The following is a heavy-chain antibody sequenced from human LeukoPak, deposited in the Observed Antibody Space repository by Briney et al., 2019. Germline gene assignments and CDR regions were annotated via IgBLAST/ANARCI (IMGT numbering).Heavy chain of an antibody. Sequence: GASVKVSCKASGGTFISYAISWVRQAPGQGLEWMGGIIPIFGTANYAQKFQGRVTITADESTSTAYMELSSLRSEDTAVYYCAREIRFLAGDDWFDPWGQGTLVTVSS. CDR1: GGTFISYA. J-gene: IGHJ5*02. D-gene: IGHD3-3*01. CDR2: IIPIFGTA. V-gene: IGHV1-69*13. CDR3: AREIRFLAGDDWFDP.